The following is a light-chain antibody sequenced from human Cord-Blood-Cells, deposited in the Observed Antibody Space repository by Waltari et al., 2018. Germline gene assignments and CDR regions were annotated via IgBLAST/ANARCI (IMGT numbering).Light chain of an antibody. CDR2: AAS. Sequence: DIQMTQSPSSLSASVGDRVTITCRASQSISSYLYWYQQKPGKAPKLLIYAASSLQSGVPSRFSGSGSGTDFTLTISSLQPKDFATYYCQQSYSTPYSFGQGTKLEIK. CDR3: QQSYSTPYS. V-gene: IGKV1-39*01. J-gene: IGKJ2*03. CDR1: QSISSY.